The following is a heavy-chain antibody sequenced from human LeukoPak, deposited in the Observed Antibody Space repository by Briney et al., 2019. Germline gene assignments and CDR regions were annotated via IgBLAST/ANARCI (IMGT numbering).Heavy chain of an antibody. CDR3: ANIGYSNAWRW. CDR2: IYYGGST. V-gene: IGHV4-39*01. CDR1: GASISSSDYY. J-gene: IGHJ4*02. Sequence: PSETLSLTCTVSGASISSSDYYWGWIRQPPGKGLEWIGTIYYGGSTYYNPSLESRDTISVDTSMNQFSLRLSSVTAADTAVYYCANIGYSNAWRWGGQGTLVTVSS. D-gene: IGHD2-15*01.